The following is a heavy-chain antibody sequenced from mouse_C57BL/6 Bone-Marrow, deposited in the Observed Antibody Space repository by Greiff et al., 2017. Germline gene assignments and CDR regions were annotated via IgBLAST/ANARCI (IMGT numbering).Heavy chain of an antibody. V-gene: IGHV1-5*01. J-gene: IGHJ4*01. CDR2: IYPGNGDT. D-gene: IGHD2-1*01. Sequence: EVKLQQSGTVLARPGASVKMSCKTSGYTFTSYWMHWVKQRPGQGLEWIGAIYPGNGDTSYNQKFKGKAKLTAVTSASTAYMELSSLTNEDSAVYYCTRYYGNYPYAMDYWGQGTSVTVSS. CDR1: GYTFTSYW. CDR3: TRYYGNYPYAMDY.